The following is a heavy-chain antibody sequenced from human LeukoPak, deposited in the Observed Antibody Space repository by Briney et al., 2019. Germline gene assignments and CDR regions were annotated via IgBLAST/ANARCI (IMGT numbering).Heavy chain of an antibody. V-gene: IGHV5-10-1*01. CDR3: ARLGGADIVVVPAAPPRGGGRDY. CDR2: IYPSDSYT. Sequence: GESLKISCKGSGYSFTSYWISWVRQMPGKGLEWMGRIYPSDSYTNYSPSFQGRVTISADKSISTAYLQWSSLKASDTAMYYCARLGGADIVVVPAAPPRGGGRDYWGQGTLVTVSS. D-gene: IGHD2-2*01. J-gene: IGHJ4*02. CDR1: GYSFTSYW.